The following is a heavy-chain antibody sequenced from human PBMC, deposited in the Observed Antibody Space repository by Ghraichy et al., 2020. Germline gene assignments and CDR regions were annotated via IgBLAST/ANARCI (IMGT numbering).Heavy chain of an antibody. CDR2: MYYGGDT. CDR1: GDSISSSGYF. Sequence: GSLRLSCSVSGDSISSSGYFWGWIRQPTGKGPEWIGSMYYGGDTYYNPSLKSRVPISADTSKNQFSLNLRSVTAADTAVYYCARPFASSWPIFDHWGQGILVTVSS. D-gene: IGHD6-13*01. J-gene: IGHJ4*02. V-gene: IGHV4-39*01. CDR3: ARPFASSWPIFDH.